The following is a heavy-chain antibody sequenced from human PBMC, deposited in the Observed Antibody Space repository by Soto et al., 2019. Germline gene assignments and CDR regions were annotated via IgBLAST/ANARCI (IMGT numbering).Heavy chain of an antibody. D-gene: IGHD3-10*01. V-gene: IGHV4-59*01. J-gene: IGHJ4*02. CDR2: IYYSGST. CDR3: ASRVTMVREDIYYFDY. CDR1: GGSISSYY. Sequence: SETLSLTCTVSGGSISSYYWSWIRQPPGKGLEWIGYIYYSGSTNYNPSLKSRVTISVDTSKNQFSLKLSSVTAADTAVYYCASRVTMVREDIYYFDYWGQGTLVTRLL.